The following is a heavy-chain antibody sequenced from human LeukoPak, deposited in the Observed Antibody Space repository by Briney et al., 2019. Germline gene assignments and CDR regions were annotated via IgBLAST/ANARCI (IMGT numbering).Heavy chain of an antibody. CDR1: GGSISSGGYS. J-gene: IGHJ5*02. V-gene: IGHV4-30-2*01. CDR2: IYHSGST. D-gene: IGHD3-10*01. CDR3: ARAALKMVRGVIRGDWFDP. Sequence: PSETLSLTCAVSGGSISSGGYSWSWIRQPPGKGLEWIGYIYHSGSTYYNPSLKSRVTISVDRSKNQFSLKLSSMTAADTAVYYCARAALKMVRGVIRGDWFDPWGQGTLVTVSS.